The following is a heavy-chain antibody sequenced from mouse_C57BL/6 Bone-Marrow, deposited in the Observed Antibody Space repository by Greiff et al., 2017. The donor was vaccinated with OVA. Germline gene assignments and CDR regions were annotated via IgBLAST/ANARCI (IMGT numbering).Heavy chain of an antibody. J-gene: IGHJ3*01. D-gene: IGHD2-1*01. CDR3: ATVYYCNFFAY. Sequence: EVNVVESGGGLVKPGGSLKLSCAASGFTFSSYAMSWVRQTPEKRLEWVATISDGGSYTYYPDNVKGRFTITRDNAKNNLYLQMSHLKSEDTAMYYCATVYYCNFFAYWGQGTLVTVSA. CDR2: ISDGGSYT. CDR1: GFTFSSYA. V-gene: IGHV5-4*03.